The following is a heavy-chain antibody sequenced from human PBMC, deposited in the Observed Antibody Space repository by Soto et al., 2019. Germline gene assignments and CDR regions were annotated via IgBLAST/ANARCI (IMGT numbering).Heavy chain of an antibody. V-gene: IGHV3-21*01. CDR3: ARERAYGMDV. J-gene: IGHJ6*02. CDR1: GFTFSSYS. CDR2: ISSSSSYI. Sequence: EVQLVESGGGLVKPGGSLRLSCAASGFTFSSYSMNWVRQAPGKGLEWVSSISSSSSYIYYADSVKGRFTISRDNAKNSLDRQMNSLRAEDTAVYYCARERAYGMDVWGQGTTVTVSS.